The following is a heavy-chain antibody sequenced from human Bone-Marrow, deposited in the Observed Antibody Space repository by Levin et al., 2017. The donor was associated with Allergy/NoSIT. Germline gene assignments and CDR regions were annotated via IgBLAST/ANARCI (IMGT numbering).Heavy chain of an antibody. CDR3: ARGGNNDRYFYYAMDV. CDR2: ISFDGSNT. Sequence: GGSLRLSCAVSGFDLNTYAMYWVRQAPGKGLEWVAVISFDGSNTFYTDSVKGRFTISRDSSKDTLYLQMNSLRPEDTSVYYCARGGNNDRYFYYAMDVWGQGTTVSVSS. D-gene: IGHD4-23*01. CDR1: GFDLNTYA. V-gene: IGHV3-30*04. J-gene: IGHJ6*02.